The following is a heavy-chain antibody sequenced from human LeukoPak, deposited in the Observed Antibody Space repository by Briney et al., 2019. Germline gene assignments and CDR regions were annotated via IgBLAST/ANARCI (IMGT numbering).Heavy chain of an antibody. V-gene: IGHV4-4*07. CDR1: GGSISGYY. D-gene: IGHD3-22*01. J-gene: IGHJ4*02. CDR2: IYTSGST. CDR3: ARFINYYDSSGYDY. Sequence: SETLSLTCTVSGGSISGYYWSWIRRPAGKGLEWIGRIYTSGSTNYNPSLKSRVTMSVDTSKNQFSLKLSSVTAADTAVYYCARFINYYDSSGYDYWGQGTLVTVSS.